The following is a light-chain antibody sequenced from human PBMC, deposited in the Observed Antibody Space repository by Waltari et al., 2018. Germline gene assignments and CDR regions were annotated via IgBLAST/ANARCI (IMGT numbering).Light chain of an antibody. CDR1: QSVTNY. J-gene: IGKJ5*01. CDR2: HAS. V-gene: IGKV3-11*01. CDR3: QQRGTWPPIT. Sequence: LSLSPGETATLSCRASQSVTNYLAWYQQRPGQAPRLLIYHASNRATGIPARFSGSGSGTDFTLTINSLEPEDFAVYYCQQRGTWPPITFGQGTRLEIK.